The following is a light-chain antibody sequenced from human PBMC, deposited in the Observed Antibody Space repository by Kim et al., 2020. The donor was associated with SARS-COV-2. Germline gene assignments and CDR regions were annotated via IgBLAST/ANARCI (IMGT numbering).Light chain of an antibody. V-gene: IGLV1-40*01. CDR2: VNS. CDR1: SSNIGAGYD. J-gene: IGLJ7*01. Sequence: QSVLTQPPSVSGAPGQRVTISCTGSSSNIGAGYDVHWYQQLPGTAPKLLIYVNSNRPSGVPDRFSGSKSGTSASLAITGLQAEDEADYYCMSYDSSLPLCVLAGGPRLSVL. CDR3: MSYDSSLPLCV.